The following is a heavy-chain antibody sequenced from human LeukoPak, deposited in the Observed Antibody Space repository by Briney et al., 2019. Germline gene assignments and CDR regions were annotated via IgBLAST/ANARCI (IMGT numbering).Heavy chain of an antibody. V-gene: IGHV3-74*01. CDR3: ARDRLDYYFDY. CDR1: GFIFSSYW. CDR2: INSDGSST. D-gene: IGHD3/OR15-3a*01. J-gene: IGHJ4*02. Sequence: GGSLRLSCAASGFIFSSYWMHWVRQAPGKGLVWVSRINSDGSSTSYADSVKGRFTISRDNAKNSLYLQMNSLRAEDTAVYYCARDRLDYYFDYWGQGTLVTVSS.